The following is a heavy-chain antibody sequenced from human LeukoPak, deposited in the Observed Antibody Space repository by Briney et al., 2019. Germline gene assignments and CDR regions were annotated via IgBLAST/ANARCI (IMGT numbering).Heavy chain of an antibody. D-gene: IGHD2-2*01. CDR2: IYYSGST. CDR3: AGSCSSTSCYSYYYYMDV. V-gene: IGHV4-59*05. Sequence: PSETLSLTCTVSGGSISSYYWSWIRQPPGKGLEWIGSIYYSGSTYYNPSLKSRVSISVDTSKNQFSLKLSSVTAADTAVFYCAGSCSSTSCYSYYYYMDVWGKGTTVTVSS. J-gene: IGHJ6*03. CDR1: GGSISSYY.